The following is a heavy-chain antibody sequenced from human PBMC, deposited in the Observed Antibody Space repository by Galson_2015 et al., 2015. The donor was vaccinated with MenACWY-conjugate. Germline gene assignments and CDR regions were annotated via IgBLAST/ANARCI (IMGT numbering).Heavy chain of an antibody. D-gene: IGHD3-9*01. CDR1: GFTFTNAW. CDR2: IKSKTDGGTA. V-gene: IGHV3-15*01. CDR3: VTDQHDTLTGYYRGAFDI. J-gene: IGHJ3*02. Sequence: SLRLSCAASGFTFTNAWMNWVRQAPGKGLEWVGRIKSKTDGGTADYPAPVKGRFTISRDDSKNTLYLQMNSLKTEDTAVYYCVTDQHDTLTGYYRGAFDIWGQGTMVTVSS.